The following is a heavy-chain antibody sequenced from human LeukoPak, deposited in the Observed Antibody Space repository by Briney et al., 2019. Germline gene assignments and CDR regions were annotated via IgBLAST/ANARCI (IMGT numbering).Heavy chain of an antibody. D-gene: IGHD3-9*01. Sequence: ASVKVSCKASGYTFTSYGISWVRQAPGQGLGWRGWISAYNGNTNYAQKLQGRVTMTTDTSTSTAYMELRSLRSDDTAVYYCARVKKVLRYFDWSPTDAFDIWGQGTMVTVSS. CDR2: ISAYNGNT. CDR3: ARVKKVLRYFDWSPTDAFDI. J-gene: IGHJ3*02. CDR1: GYTFTSYG. V-gene: IGHV1-18*01.